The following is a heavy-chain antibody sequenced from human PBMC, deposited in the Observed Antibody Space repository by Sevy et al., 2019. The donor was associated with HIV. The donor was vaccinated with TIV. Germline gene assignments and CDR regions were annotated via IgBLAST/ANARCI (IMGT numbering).Heavy chain of an antibody. Sequence: GGSLRLSCAASGFTFSSYSMNWVRQAPGKGLEWGSCISSSRSTIYYADSVKGRFTISRDNAKNSLYLKMNSLRAEDTAVYYCARVSDYGDYVMVLGWYFDLWGRGTLVTVSS. CDR1: GFTFSSYS. J-gene: IGHJ2*01. CDR3: ARVSDYGDYVMVLGWYFDL. CDR2: ISSSRSTI. V-gene: IGHV3-48*01. D-gene: IGHD4-17*01.